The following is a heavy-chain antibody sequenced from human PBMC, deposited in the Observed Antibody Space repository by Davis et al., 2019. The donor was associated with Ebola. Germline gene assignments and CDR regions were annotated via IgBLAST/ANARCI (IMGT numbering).Heavy chain of an antibody. J-gene: IGHJ6*02. Sequence: GGSLRLSCAASGFTFSNAWMSWVRQAPGKGLEWVSSVISRNSYIYYADSVKGRFTISRDNAKNSLYLQMSSLRAEDTGVYYCARWTMYLYFYALDVWGQGTTVTVSS. CDR1: GFTFSNAW. CDR2: VISRNSYI. D-gene: IGHD3-10*02. V-gene: IGHV3-21*01. CDR3: ARWTMYLYFYALDV.